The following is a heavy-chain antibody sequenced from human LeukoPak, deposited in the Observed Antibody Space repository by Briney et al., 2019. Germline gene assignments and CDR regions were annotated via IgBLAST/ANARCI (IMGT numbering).Heavy chain of an antibody. D-gene: IGHD5-24*01. J-gene: IGHJ4*02. CDR2: IYYSGST. CDR1: GGSTSRYY. Sequence: SETLSLTCTVSGGSTSRYYWSWIRQPPGKGLEWIGYIYYSGSTNYNPSLKSRVTISVETSKNQFSLKLSSVTAADTAVYYCARFRDGYKQYFDYWGQGTLVTVSS. V-gene: IGHV4-59*08. CDR3: ARFRDGYKQYFDY.